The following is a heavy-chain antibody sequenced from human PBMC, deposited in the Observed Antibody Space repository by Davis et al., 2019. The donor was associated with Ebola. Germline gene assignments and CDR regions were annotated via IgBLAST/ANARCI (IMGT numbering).Heavy chain of an antibody. CDR2: IHSSGIDT. D-gene: IGHD2-21*01. CDR3: AKSAFSDSVT. J-gene: IGHJ4*02. Sequence: PGGPLRLPCVPPGFPFSAYGMSWVRQAPGKGLEWVSTIHSSGIDTYYADSVKGRFSISRDNSKNILFLQMHSLRAEDTAIYYCAKSAFSDSVTWGQGTLVTVSS. CDR1: GFPFSAYG. V-gene: IGHV3-23*05.